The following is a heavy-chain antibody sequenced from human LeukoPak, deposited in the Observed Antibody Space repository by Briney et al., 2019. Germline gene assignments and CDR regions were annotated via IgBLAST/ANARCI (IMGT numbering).Heavy chain of an antibody. CDR2: IYYSGST. V-gene: IGHV4-31*03. CDR3: ARDLRQWLFSNWFDP. Sequence: PSQTLSLTCTVSGGSISSGGYYWSWIRQHPGKGLEWIGYIYYSGSTYYNPSLKSRVTISVDTSKNQFSLKLSSVTAADTAVYYCARDLRQWLFSNWFDPWGQGTLVTVSS. CDR1: GGSISSGGYY. D-gene: IGHD6-19*01. J-gene: IGHJ5*02.